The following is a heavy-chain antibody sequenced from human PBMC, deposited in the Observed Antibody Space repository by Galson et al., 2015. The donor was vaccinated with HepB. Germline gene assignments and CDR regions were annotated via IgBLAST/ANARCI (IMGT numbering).Heavy chain of an antibody. CDR2: ISYDGSNK. Sequence: SLRLSCAASGFTFSSYAMHWVRQAPGKGLEWVAVISYDGSNKYYADSVKGRFTISRDNSKNTLYLQMNSLRAEDTAVYYCARDLDCSSTSCYWGYYYGMDVWGQGTTVTVSS. D-gene: IGHD2-2*01. V-gene: IGHV3-30-3*01. J-gene: IGHJ6*02. CDR1: GFTFSSYA. CDR3: ARDLDCSSTSCYWGYYYGMDV.